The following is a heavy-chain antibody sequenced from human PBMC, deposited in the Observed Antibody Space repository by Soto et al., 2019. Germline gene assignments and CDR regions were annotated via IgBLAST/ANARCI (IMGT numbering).Heavy chain of an antibody. J-gene: IGHJ4*02. D-gene: IGHD3-16*01. Sequence: QVQLVESGGDVVQPGRSLRLSCAGSGYTFSTFGMHWVRQAPGKGLEWVAGLSYDSRNEIYADSVRGRFVMSRDKSKNTLYLQMNGLRAEDTAMYYCTKEMGAEMPFESWGQGTLVTVSS. V-gene: IGHV3-30*18. CDR2: LSYDSRNE. CDR1: GYTFSTFG. CDR3: TKEMGAEMPFES.